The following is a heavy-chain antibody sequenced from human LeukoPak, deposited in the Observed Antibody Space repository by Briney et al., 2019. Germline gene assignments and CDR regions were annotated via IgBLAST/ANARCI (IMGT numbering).Heavy chain of an antibody. J-gene: IGHJ5*02. Sequence: SGTLSLTCTVSGGSISSYYWSWIRQPPGKGLEWIGYIYYSGSTNFNPTLKSRVTISVDTSKNQFSLKLNSVTAADTAVYYCASLSNGAENWFDPWGQGALVTVSS. CDR1: GGSISSYY. CDR2: IYYSGST. V-gene: IGHV4-59*01. D-gene: IGHD2-8*01. CDR3: ASLSNGAENWFDP.